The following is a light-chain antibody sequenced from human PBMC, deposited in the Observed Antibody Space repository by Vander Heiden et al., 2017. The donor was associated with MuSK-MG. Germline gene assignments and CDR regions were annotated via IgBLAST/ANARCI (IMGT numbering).Light chain of an antibody. CDR3: QQYDHLPPT. J-gene: IGKJ4*01. CDR2: DAS. V-gene: IGKV1-33*01. Sequence: DIQMTQSPSSLSASVGDRVTITCKASQDISNYLNWYQQKPGKAPKLLIYDASNFETGVPSRFSGSGSGTDFTFTISSLQPEDIATYYCQQYDHLPPTFGGGTKVEIK. CDR1: QDISNY.